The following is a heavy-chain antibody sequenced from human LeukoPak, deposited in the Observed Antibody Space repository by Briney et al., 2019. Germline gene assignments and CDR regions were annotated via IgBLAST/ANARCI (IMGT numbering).Heavy chain of an antibody. CDR1: GGFISTYY. J-gene: IGHJ4*02. CDR2: IYYSGTT. D-gene: IGHD3-22*01. Sequence: PSETLSLTCTVSGGFISTYYWSWIRQSPGKGLEWIGYIYYSGTTKYNPSLKSRVTISVDTSKNQFSLKLSSVTAADTAVYYCAREGDYSDSSGYELDYWGQETLVTVSS. V-gene: IGHV4-59*12. CDR3: AREGDYSDSSGYELDY.